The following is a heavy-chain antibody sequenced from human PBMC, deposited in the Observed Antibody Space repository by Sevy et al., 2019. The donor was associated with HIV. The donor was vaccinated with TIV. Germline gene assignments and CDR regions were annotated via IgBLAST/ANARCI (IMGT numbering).Heavy chain of an antibody. CDR3: ARDVSGDDNY. J-gene: IGHJ4*02. V-gene: IGHV3-30-3*01. D-gene: IGHD3-10*01. CDR2: ISYDGSNK. CDR1: GFTFSSYA. Sequence: GGSLRLSCAASGFTFSSYAMHWVRQAPGKGLEWVAVISYDGSNKYYADSVKGRFTITRDNSKNTRYLQMNSLRAEDTAVYYCARDVSGDDNYWGQGTLVTVSS.